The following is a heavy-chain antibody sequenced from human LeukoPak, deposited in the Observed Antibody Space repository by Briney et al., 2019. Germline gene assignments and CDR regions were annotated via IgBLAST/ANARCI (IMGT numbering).Heavy chain of an antibody. D-gene: IGHD2-2*01. Sequence: GESLKISCKGSGYSFTSYWIGWVRQMPGKGLEWMGIIYPGDSDTRYSPSFQGQVTISADKSISTAYLQWSSLKASDTAMYYCARLVGYCSSTSCPPGGEYYYYGMDVWGQGTLVTVSS. CDR3: ARLVGYCSSTSCPPGGEYYYYGMDV. J-gene: IGHJ6*02. CDR1: GYSFTSYW. V-gene: IGHV5-51*01. CDR2: IYPGDSDT.